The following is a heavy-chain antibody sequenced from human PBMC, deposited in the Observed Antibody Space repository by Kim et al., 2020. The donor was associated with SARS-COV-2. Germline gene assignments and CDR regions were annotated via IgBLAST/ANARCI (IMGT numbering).Heavy chain of an antibody. J-gene: IGHJ2*01. Sequence: GGSLRLSCAASGFTFRNSAMSWVRQAPGKGLEWVSCVFGSGSGTYYADSVKGRLTISRDNSKNILYLQMNNLRAEDTAVYYCAKHLYVTSVTFYWYFELWGRGTPVAVSS. CDR1: GFTFRNSA. D-gene: IGHD3-10*02. V-gene: IGHV3-23*01. CDR2: VFGSGSGT. CDR3: AKHLYVTSVTFYWYFEL.